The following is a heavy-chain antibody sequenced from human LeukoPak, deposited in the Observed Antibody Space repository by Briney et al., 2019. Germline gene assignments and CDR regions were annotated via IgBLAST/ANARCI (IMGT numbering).Heavy chain of an antibody. D-gene: IGHD3-10*01. CDR2: IYYSGST. Sequence: SETLSLTCTVSGGSISSYYWSWIRQPPGKGLEWIGYIYYSGSTNYNPSLKSRVTISVDTSKNQFSLKLSSVTAADTAVYYCARGLITMVRGVIIPWFDPWGQGTLVTVSS. V-gene: IGHV4-59*01. CDR1: GGSISSYY. CDR3: ARGLITMVRGVIIPWFDP. J-gene: IGHJ5*02.